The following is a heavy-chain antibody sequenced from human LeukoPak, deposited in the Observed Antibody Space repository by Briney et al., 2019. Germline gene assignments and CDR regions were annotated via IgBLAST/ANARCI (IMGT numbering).Heavy chain of an antibody. CDR1: GFTFSSYA. J-gene: IGHJ4*02. D-gene: IGHD5-12*01. V-gene: IGHV3-23*01. Sequence: GGSLRLSCAASGFTFSSYAMSWVRQAPGKGLEWVSAIRGSGGSTYYADSVKGRFTISRDNSKNTLYLQMNSLRAEDTAVYYCAKAGIVATRVIVYYFDYWGQGTLVTVSS. CDR3: AKAGIVATRVIVYYFDY. CDR2: IRGSGGST.